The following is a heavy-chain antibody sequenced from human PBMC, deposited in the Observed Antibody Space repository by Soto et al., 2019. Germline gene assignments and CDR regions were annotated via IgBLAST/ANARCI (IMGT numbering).Heavy chain of an antibody. CDR3: ARYEIAVAGTFDY. Sequence: SSVKVSCTASGGTFISYAISWVRQAPGQGLEWMGGIIPIFGTANYAQKFQGRVTITADESTSTAYMELSSLRSEDTAVYYCARYEIAVAGTFDYWGQGTLVTVSS. V-gene: IGHV1-69*13. CDR1: GGTFISYA. D-gene: IGHD6-19*01. J-gene: IGHJ4*02. CDR2: IIPIFGTA.